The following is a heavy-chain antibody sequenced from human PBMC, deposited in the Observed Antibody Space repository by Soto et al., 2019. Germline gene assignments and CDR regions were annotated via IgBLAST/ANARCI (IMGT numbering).Heavy chain of an antibody. CDR3: ATDLSITIFGVVTLDAFDI. J-gene: IGHJ3*02. D-gene: IGHD3-3*01. Sequence: ASVKVSCKVSGYTLTELSMHWVRQAPGKGLEWKGGFDPEDGETIYAQKFQGRVTMTEDTSTDTAYMELSSLRSEDTAVYYCATDLSITIFGVVTLDAFDIWGQGTMVTVSS. V-gene: IGHV1-24*01. CDR2: FDPEDGET. CDR1: GYTLTELS.